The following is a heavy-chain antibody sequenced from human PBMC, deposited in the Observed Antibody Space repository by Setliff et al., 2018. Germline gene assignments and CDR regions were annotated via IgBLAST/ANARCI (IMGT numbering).Heavy chain of an antibody. CDR3: ARGRNVAARLLDS. D-gene: IGHD6-6*01. V-gene: IGHV4-34*01. CDR1: GGTFRDYY. Sequence: PSETLSLTCAAYGGTFRDYYWTWIRQPPGKGLEWVGEINHRGSTNYNPSLKSRVTISVDTSKDQFSLKLISMTAADTAVYYCARGRNVAARLLDSWGQGTLVTVS. J-gene: IGHJ4*02. CDR2: INHRGST.